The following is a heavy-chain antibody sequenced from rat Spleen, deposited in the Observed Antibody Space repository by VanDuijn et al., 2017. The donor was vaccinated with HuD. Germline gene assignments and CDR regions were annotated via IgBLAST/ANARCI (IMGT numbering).Heavy chain of an antibody. Sequence: QVQLKESGPGLVQPSQTLSLTCTVSGFPLTSYAVHWVRQPPGKGLEWMGRMKYNGDTSYNSALKSRLSISRDTSKNQVFLKMNSLQTDDTGTYCCTRGDSYSGDGPRWGQGVMVTVSS. CDR3: TRGDSYSGDGPR. J-gene: IGHJ2*01. V-gene: IGHV2-63*01. CDR2: MKYNGDT. CDR1: GFPLTSYA. D-gene: IGHD1-1*01.